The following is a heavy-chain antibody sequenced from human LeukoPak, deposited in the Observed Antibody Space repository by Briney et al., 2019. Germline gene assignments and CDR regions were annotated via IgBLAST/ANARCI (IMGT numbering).Heavy chain of an antibody. V-gene: IGHV4-31*03. CDR1: GGSISSGGFY. J-gene: IGHJ6*02. CDR3: ARLAYYDDSGSYYYGMDV. Sequence: SQTLSLTCTVSGGSISSGGFYWNWIRQHPGKGLEWIGYIYYSEIAYYNPSLKRRVTISLDTSMNQFSLKLSSVTDADTAVYFCARLAYYDDSGSYYYGMDVWGQGTTVTVSS. D-gene: IGHD3-22*01. CDR2: IYYSEIA.